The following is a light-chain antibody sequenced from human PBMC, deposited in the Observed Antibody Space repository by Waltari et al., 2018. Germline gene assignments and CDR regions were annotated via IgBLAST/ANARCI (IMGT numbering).Light chain of an antibody. J-gene: IGLJ2*01. Sequence: QSALTQPRSVSGSPGQSVPISSTGTSRDVGGYNYVSWYQQHPGKAPKLMIYDVTKRPSGVPDRFSGSKSGNTASLTISGLQAEDEADYYCCSYAGSYTWVFGGGTKLTVL. CDR3: CSYAGSYTWV. V-gene: IGLV2-11*01. CDR2: DVT. CDR1: SRDVGGYNY.